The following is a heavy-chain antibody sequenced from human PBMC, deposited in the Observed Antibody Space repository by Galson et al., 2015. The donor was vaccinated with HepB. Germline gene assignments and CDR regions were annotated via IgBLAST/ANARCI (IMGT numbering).Heavy chain of an antibody. Sequence: SETLSLTCTVSGGSIDFSYWTWIRQPPGKGLEWIGYFYYSGSTNYNPSLKSRVTISVDTSKNQFSLKLNSVTAADTAVYYCARGSEDNYGSFDYWGQGTLVTVSS. CDR1: GGSIDFSY. CDR2: FYYSGST. J-gene: IGHJ4*02. CDR3: ARGSEDNYGSFDY. D-gene: IGHD3-10*01. V-gene: IGHV4-59*01.